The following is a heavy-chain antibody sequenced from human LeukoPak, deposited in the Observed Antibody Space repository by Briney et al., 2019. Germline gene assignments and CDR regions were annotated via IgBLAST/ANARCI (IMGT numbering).Heavy chain of an antibody. CDR3: VKSSYDNYGEVDY. Sequence: GGSLSLSRAASVFSFKDYKMHSVRPAPGKGVAWVAVITYDGSNKYYTDSVKGRSTIHRDNSKNTLYVQMNRQRAEETAVCSCVKSSYDNYGEVDYWGQGNLVTVS. V-gene: IGHV3-30*18. CDR1: VFSFKDYK. D-gene: IGHD5-12*01. J-gene: IGHJ4*02. CDR2: ITYDGSNK.